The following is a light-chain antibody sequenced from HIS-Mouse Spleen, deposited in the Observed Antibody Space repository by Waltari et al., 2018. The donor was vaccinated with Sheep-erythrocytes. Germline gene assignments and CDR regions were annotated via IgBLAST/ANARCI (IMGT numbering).Light chain of an antibody. V-gene: IGKV3-11*01. CDR2: DAS. CDR1: QSVSSY. CDR3: QQRSNWPIT. Sequence: EIVLTQSPATLSLSPGDRATLPCRDSQSVSSYLAWYQQKPGQAPRLLIYDASNRATGIPARFSGSGSGTDFTLTISSLEPEDFAVYYCQQRSNWPITFGQGTRLEIK. J-gene: IGKJ5*01.